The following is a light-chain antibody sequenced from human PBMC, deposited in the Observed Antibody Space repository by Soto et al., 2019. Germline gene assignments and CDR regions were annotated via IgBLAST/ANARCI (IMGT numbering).Light chain of an antibody. CDR2: EVS. Sequence: QSVLTQPPSVSGSPGQSVTISCTGTSSDIGSYNRVSWYRQPPGTAPKLIIFEVSNPPSGVPDRFSGSKSGNTASLTISGLQAEDEADYYCNSFTPSSTYVCGTGTNVTVL. V-gene: IGLV2-18*02. CDR3: NSFTPSSTYV. CDR1: SSDIGSYNR. J-gene: IGLJ1*01.